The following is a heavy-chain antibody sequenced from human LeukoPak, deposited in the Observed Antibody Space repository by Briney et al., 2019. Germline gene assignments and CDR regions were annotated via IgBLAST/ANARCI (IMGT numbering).Heavy chain of an antibody. Sequence: SVKVSCKASGGTFSSYTISWVRQAPGQGLEWMGRIIPILGIANYAQKFQGRVTITADKSTSTAYMELSSLRSEDTAVYYCARALRVAGARTEFDYWGQGTLVTVSS. J-gene: IGHJ4*02. CDR3: ARALRVAGARTEFDY. CDR2: IIPILGIA. CDR1: GGTFSSYT. V-gene: IGHV1-69*02. D-gene: IGHD6-19*01.